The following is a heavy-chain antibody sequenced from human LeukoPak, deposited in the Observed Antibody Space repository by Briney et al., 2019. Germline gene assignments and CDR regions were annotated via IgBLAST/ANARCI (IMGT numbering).Heavy chain of an antibody. D-gene: IGHD3-22*01. J-gene: IGHJ4*02. CDR2: ISPDNGYT. CDR3: ARHYDSMVFRGDY. CDR1: GYTFTNYG. Sequence: GASVKVSCKASGYTFTNYGISWVRQAPGQGLEWMGWISPDNGYTNYAQKFQGRVTMTTDTSTSTAYMELRSLRSDDTAVYYCARHYDSMVFRGDYWGQGTLVTVSS. V-gene: IGHV1-18*01.